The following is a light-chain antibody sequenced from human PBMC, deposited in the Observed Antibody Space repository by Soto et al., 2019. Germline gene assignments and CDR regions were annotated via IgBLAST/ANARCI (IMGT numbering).Light chain of an antibody. CDR2: DAS. J-gene: IGKJ2*01. Sequence: EIVLTQSPATLSLSPGERATLSCRASQSIGTYLAWYQQKPGQAPRLLIYDASNRATGIPARFSGGGSGTDFTLTISSLEPEDFAVYYCQQSYSTPDTFGQGTKLEIK. CDR3: QQSYSTPDT. CDR1: QSIGTY. V-gene: IGKV3-11*01.